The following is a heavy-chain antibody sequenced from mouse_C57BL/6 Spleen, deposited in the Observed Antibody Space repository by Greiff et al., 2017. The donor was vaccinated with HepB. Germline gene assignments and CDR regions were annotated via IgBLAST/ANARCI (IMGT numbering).Heavy chain of an antibody. V-gene: IGHV14-2*01. CDR3: ARGGRKDWYFDV. J-gene: IGHJ1*03. Sequence: EVKLLESGAELVKPGASVKLSCTASGFNIKDYYMHWVKQRTEQGLEWIRRIDPEDGETKYAPKFQGKATITADTSSNTAYLQLSSLTSEDTAVYYCARGGRKDWYFDVWGTGTTVTVSS. CDR2: IDPEDGET. CDR1: GFNIKDYY. D-gene: IGHD3-3*01.